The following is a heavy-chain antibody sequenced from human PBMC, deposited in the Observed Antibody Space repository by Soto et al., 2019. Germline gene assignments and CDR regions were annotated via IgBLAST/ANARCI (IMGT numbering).Heavy chain of an antibody. CDR3: ASGYYDSIGYSPGGAFDI. V-gene: IGHV3-53*01. CDR1: GFTVSSNY. CDR2: IYSGGST. D-gene: IGHD3-22*01. Sequence: PVWSLRLSCAASGFTVSSNYMSWVRQAPGKGLEWVSVIYSGGSTYYADSVKGRFTISRDNSKNTPYLQMNSLRAEDTAVYYCASGYYDSIGYSPGGAFDIWGQGTMVTV. J-gene: IGHJ3*02.